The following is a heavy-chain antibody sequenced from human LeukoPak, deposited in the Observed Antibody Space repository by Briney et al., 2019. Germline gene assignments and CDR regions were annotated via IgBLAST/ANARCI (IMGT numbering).Heavy chain of an antibody. J-gene: IGHJ5*02. CDR1: GYTLTELS. V-gene: IGHV1-24*01. Sequence: ASVKVSCKVSGYTLTELSMHWVRQAPGKGLEWMGGFDPEDGETIYAQKFQGRVTMTEDTSTDTVYMELSSLRSEDTAVYYCARDAPHCSGGSCLNWFDPWGQGTLVTVSS. CDR3: ARDAPHCSGGSCLNWFDP. CDR2: FDPEDGET. D-gene: IGHD2-15*01.